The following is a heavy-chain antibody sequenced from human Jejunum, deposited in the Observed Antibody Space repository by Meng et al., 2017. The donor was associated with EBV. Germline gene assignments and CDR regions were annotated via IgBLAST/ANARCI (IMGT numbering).Heavy chain of an antibody. CDR3: AMGPDYAKSGY. V-gene: IGHV4-39*01. CDR1: VGSISSSIYC. CDR2: ICFSDYT. D-gene: IGHD4-17*01. Sequence: QRQRQESGPGLGKPSETLSLTGPVSVGSISSSIYCWGWIRQPPGKGLEWIGSICFSDYTYHNPSLKSRVTISADTSKNQFSLSLTSVTAADTAVYYCAMGPDYAKSGYWGQGTLVTVSS. J-gene: IGHJ4*02.